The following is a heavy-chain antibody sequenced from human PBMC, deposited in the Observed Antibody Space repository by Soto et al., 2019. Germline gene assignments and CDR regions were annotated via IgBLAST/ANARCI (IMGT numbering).Heavy chain of an antibody. CDR2: INPNSGGT. D-gene: IGHD2-2*01. V-gene: IGHV1-2*04. CDR3: ARDSGYQGHAYDF. J-gene: IGHJ4*02. CDR1: GYTFTGYY. Sequence: GASVKVSCKASGYTFTGYYMHWVRQAPGQGLEWMGWINPNSGGTNYAQKFQGWVTMTRDTSISTAYMELSGLTSDDTAVYYWARDSGYQGHAYDFWGQGTLVTVS.